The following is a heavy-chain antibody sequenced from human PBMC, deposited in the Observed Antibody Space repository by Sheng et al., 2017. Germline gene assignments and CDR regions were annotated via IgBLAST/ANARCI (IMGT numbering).Heavy chain of an antibody. CDR1: GGSISSGSYY. CDR2: IYTSGST. Sequence: QVQLQESGPGLVKPSQTLSLTCTVSGGSISSGSYYWSWIRQPAGKGLEWIGRIYTSGSTNYNPSLKSRVTISVDTSKNQFSLKLSSVTAADTAVYYCARATNDSSGYYIWYFDLVGPWPPWSLS. D-gene: IGHD3-22*01. J-gene: IGHJ2*01. V-gene: IGHV4-61*02. CDR3: ARATNDSSGYYIWYFDL.